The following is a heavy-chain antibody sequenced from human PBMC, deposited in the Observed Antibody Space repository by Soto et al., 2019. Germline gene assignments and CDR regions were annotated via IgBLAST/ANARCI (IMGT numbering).Heavy chain of an antibody. CDR2: FDPEDGET. V-gene: IGHV1-24*01. J-gene: IGHJ6*02. CDR1: GCTLAELS. CDR3: AAASIAVAGPYGMDV. Sequence: ASGKVCCKVSGCTLAELSGQCLRQARGKGLDWMGGFDPEDGETIYAQKFQGRVTMTEDTSTDTAYMELSSLRSEDTAVYYCAAASIAVAGPYGMDVWGQGTTVTVYS. D-gene: IGHD6-19*01.